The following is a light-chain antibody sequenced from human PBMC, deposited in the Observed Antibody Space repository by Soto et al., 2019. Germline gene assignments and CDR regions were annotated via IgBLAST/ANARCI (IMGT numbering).Light chain of an antibody. CDR2: GTS. CDR1: QTVSRTF. V-gene: IGKV3-20*01. J-gene: IGKJ2*01. Sequence: EIVLTQSPGTLSFSPGERATLSCRATQTVSRTFLAWYQQNPGQAPKLLIYGTSTRATGIPDWFSGSGSGSDFSLTISRLEPADFAVDYCHPYGNSLYTFGQGTKLEIK. CDR3: HPYGNSLYT.